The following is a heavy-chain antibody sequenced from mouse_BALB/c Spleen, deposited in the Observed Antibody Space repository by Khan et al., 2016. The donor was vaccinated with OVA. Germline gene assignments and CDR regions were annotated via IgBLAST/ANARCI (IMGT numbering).Heavy chain of an antibody. CDR3: TRRNWDVAWFGY. V-gene: IGHV1-5*01. D-gene: IGHD4-1*01. J-gene: IGHJ3*01. CDR2: IYPGNTDT. CDR1: GYTFASYW. Sequence: DVQLQESGTVLARPGASVKMSCKASGYTFASYWMHWVKQRPGQGLEWIGDIYPGNTDTNYNQKFKGKAKLTAVTSTSTAYMELSSLTNEDSAVYYCTRRNWDVAWFGYWGQGTLVTVSA.